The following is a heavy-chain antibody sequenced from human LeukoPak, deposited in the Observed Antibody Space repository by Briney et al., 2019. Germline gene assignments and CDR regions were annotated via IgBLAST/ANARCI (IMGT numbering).Heavy chain of an antibody. Sequence: GVSVRLSCSASGFTFCSFAMNWLPHAPGEGLEWVTSISPGGEETYYADSVEGRFTISRDNSKNTLSLQMNSLRAEDTAVYYCAKQYIVTTWYWFGSWGQGTLVTVSS. CDR1: GFTFCSFA. V-gene: IGHV3-23*01. CDR2: ISPGGEET. D-gene: IGHD4-17*01. J-gene: IGHJ5*01. CDR3: AKQYIVTTWYWFGS.